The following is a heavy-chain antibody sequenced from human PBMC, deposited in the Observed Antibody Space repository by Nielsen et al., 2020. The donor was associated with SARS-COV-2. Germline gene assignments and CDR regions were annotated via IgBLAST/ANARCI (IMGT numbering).Heavy chain of an antibody. CDR2: IYYSGST. CDR1: GGSVSSGSYY. Sequence: SETLSLTCTVSGGSVSSGSYYWSWIRQPPGKGLEWIGYIYYSGSTNYNPSLKSRVTISVDTSKNQFSLKLSSVTAADTAVYYCARYSRRVREGFDYWGQGTLVTVSS. J-gene: IGHJ4*02. V-gene: IGHV4-61*01. D-gene: IGHD2-15*01. CDR3: ARYSRRVREGFDY.